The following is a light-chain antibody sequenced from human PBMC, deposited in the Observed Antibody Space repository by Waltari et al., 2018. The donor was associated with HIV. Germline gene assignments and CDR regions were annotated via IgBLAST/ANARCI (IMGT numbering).Light chain of an antibody. V-gene: IGKV2-30*02. CDR2: KVF. CDR3: RQGSHWPYT. J-gene: IGKJ2*01. Sequence: DIVMTQSPLSLPVTLGQPAAISCRSSESLVHSDGYTCFHWFHQSPGQPPRRLIYKVFWRDSGVPDRSSGSGSATEFTLKISRVEAEDVGIYYCRQGSHWPYTFGQGTKLEI. CDR1: ESLVHSDGYTC.